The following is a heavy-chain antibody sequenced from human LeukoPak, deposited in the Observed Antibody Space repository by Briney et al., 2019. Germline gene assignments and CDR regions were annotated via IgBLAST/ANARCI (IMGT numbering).Heavy chain of an antibody. Sequence: WIGYIYYSGSTYYNPSLKSRVTISVDTSKNQFSLKLSSVTAADTAVYYCARVGGNSDAFDIWGQGTMVTVSS. CDR3: ARVGGNSDAFDI. J-gene: IGHJ3*02. V-gene: IGHV4-30-4*01. D-gene: IGHD3-16*01. CDR2: IYYSGST.